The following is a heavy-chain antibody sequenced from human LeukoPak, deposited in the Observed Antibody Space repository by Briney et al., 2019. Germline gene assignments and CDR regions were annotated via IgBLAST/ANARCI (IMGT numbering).Heavy chain of an antibody. D-gene: IGHD3-10*01. Sequence: SETLSLTCTVSGGSISSYYWSWIRQPPGKGLEWIGYIYYRGSTNYNPSLKSRVTISVDTSKNQFSLKLNSVTAADTAVYYCARGGVYFDYWGQGTLVTVSS. J-gene: IGHJ4*02. V-gene: IGHV4-59*01. CDR1: GGSISSYY. CDR2: IYYRGST. CDR3: ARGGVYFDY.